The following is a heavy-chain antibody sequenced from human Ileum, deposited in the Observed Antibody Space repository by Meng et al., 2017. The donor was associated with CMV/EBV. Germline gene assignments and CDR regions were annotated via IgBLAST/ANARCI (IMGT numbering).Heavy chain of an antibody. CDR1: GFIFGDRW. Sequence: GGSLRLSCAASGFIFGDRWMNWVRQAPGEGLEWLGRIKSELYGMTTDYAALVKGRFIISRDESKNTLFLQMNTLETEDTAIYYCTTGLYNSGGVDHWGQGTLVTVSS. J-gene: IGHJ4*02. D-gene: IGHD2-21*01. V-gene: IGHV3-15*01. CDR2: IKSELYGMTT. CDR3: TTGLYNSGGVDH.